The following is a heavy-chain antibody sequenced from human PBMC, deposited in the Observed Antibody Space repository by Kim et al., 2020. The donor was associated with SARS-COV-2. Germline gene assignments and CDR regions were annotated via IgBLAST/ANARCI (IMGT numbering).Heavy chain of an antibody. CDR3: AKDYYDSSGCLDY. Sequence: YADSVKGRFTISRDNSKNTLYLQMNSLRAEDTAVYYCAKDYYDSSGCLDYWGQGTLVTVSS. J-gene: IGHJ4*02. V-gene: IGHV3-23*01. D-gene: IGHD3-22*01.